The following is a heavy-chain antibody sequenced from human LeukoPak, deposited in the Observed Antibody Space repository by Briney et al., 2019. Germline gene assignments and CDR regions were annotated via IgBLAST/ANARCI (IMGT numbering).Heavy chain of an antibody. CDR2: ISFDGSKK. Sequence: PGRSLRLSCAASGFIFSNYAIHWVRQTPGKGLECVAVISFDGSKKYYADFAKGRFTISRDDSKNTAYLQMNGLRVEDTAVYYCAKSSCSSTSCYSILSGWLDPWGQGTLVTVSS. CDR3: AKSSCSSTSCYSILSGWLDP. V-gene: IGHV3-30*18. J-gene: IGHJ5*02. CDR1: GFIFSNYA. D-gene: IGHD2-2*02.